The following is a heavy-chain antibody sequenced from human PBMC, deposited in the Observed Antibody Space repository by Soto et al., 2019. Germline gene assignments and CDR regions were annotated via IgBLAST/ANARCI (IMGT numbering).Heavy chain of an antibody. CDR3: ARARSDSSGYYYADY. CDR2: IYYSGST. CDR1: GGSISSYY. V-gene: IGHV4-59*01. J-gene: IGHJ4*02. D-gene: IGHD3-22*01. Sequence: SETLSLTCTVSGGSISSYYWSWIRQPPGKGLEWIGYIYYSGSTNYNPSLKSRVTISVDTSKNKFSLKLSSVTAADTAVYYCARARSDSSGYYYADYWGQGTLVTVSS.